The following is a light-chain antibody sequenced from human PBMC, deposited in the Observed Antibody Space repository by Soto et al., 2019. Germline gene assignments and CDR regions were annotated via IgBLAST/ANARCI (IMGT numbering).Light chain of an antibody. V-gene: IGLV1-44*01. J-gene: IGLJ1*01. Sequence: QSVLTQPPSASGTPGQRVTISCSGSSSNIGSNTVNWYQQLPGTAPKLLIYSNNQRPSGVPDQFSGSKSGTSASLAISGLQSEDEADFYCAAWDDSLNVPVYGFGTGTKVTVL. CDR2: SNN. CDR3: AAWDDSLNVPVYG. CDR1: SSNIGSNT.